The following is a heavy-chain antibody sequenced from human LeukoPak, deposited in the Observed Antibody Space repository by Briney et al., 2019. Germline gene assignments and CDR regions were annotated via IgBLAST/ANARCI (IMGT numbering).Heavy chain of an antibody. CDR2: INPSGGST. D-gene: IGHD6-13*01. V-gene: IGHV1-46*01. J-gene: IGHJ4*02. CDR3: AREVAAAGTY. Sequence: WASVKVSCKASGGTFSSYAISWVRQAPGQGLEWMGIINPSGGSTSYAQKFQGRVTMTRDTSTSTVYMELSSLRSEDTAVYYCAREVAAAGTYWGQGTLVTVSS. CDR1: GGTFSSYA.